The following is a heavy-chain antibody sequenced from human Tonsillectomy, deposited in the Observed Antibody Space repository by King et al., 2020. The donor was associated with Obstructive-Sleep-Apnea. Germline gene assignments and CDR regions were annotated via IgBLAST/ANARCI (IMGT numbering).Heavy chain of an antibody. CDR3: TTDPRF. CDR1: GIHFSTTW. V-gene: IGHV3-15*01. Sequence: QLVQSGGGLVKPGGALRLSCTVSGIHFSTTWMGWVRQPPGKGLEWLGRVKSKNDGGITDYASPVKGRFSIPRDDSRNTFYLQMKSLKTEDTAVYYCTTDPRFWGQGTMVTVSS. J-gene: IGHJ3*01. CDR2: VKSKNDGGIT.